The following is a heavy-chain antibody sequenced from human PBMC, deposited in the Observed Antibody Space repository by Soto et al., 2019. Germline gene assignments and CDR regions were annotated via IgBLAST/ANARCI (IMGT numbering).Heavy chain of an antibody. J-gene: IGHJ6*02. CDR1: GYTFTSCY. D-gene: IGHD5-18*01. CDR3: ARAEEDTAMVSSYYYGMDV. V-gene: IGHV1-46*01. Sequence: GASVKVSCKASGYTFTSCYMHWVRQAPGQGLEWMGIINPSGGSTSYAQKFQGRVTMTRDTSTSTVYMELSSLRSEDTAVYYCARAEEDTAMVSSYYYGMDVWGQGTTVTVSS. CDR2: INPSGGST.